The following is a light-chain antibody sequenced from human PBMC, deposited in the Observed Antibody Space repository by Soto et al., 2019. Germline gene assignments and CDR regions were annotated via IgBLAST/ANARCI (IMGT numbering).Light chain of an antibody. CDR2: DVT. J-gene: IGLJ1*01. CDR3: RSDTSSTTPVL. Sequence: QSALTQPASVSGSPGQSITISCTGSSSDLGGYNVVSWYQHHPGKATKLMIYDVTNRPSGVSNRFSGSKSGNTASLTISGLQAEDEAYYYCRSDTSSTTPVLFGTGTKLTVL. V-gene: IGLV2-14*03. CDR1: SSDLGGYNV.